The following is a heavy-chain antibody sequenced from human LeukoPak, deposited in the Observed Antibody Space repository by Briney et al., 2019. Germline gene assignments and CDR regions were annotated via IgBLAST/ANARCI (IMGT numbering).Heavy chain of an antibody. CDR3: AGEAVRFLEWANGMDV. CDR2: IGHDGTRV. CDR1: GFTFSSYS. J-gene: IGHJ6*02. Sequence: PGGSLRLSCAASGFTFSSYSMTWVRQAPGQGPEWVSYIGHDGTRVSYADSVKDRFIISRDNAKNSLYLQMNSLRAEDSAVYFCAGEAVRFLEWANGMDVWGQGTTVIVSS. V-gene: IGHV3-21*04. D-gene: IGHD3-3*01.